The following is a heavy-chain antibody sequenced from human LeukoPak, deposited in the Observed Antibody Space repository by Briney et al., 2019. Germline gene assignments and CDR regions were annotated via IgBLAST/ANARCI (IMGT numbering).Heavy chain of an antibody. CDR2: IYPADFTT. CDR3: ARRPTGPRTFDS. J-gene: IGHJ4*02. CDR1: GYRFTSAC. Sequence: GESLKISCKVSGYRFTSACIGWVRQTPGKGLEWMGVIYPADFTTIYSPTFEGQVTISADKSLNTAYLQWTSLKASDTAMYYCARRPTGPRTFDSWGQGTLVTVSS. D-gene: IGHD1-1*01. V-gene: IGHV5-51*01.